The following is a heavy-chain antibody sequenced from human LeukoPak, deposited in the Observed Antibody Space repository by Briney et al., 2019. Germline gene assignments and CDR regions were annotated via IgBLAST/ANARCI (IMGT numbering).Heavy chain of an antibody. D-gene: IGHD6-19*01. J-gene: IGHJ4*02. Sequence: GASVKVSCKASGYTFTSYGISWVRQAPGQGLEWMGWISAYNGNTNYAQKLQDRVTMTTDTSTSTAYMELRSLRSDDTAVYYCARDRPLGGSGWTFDYWGQGTLVTVSS. CDR1: GYTFTSYG. CDR3: ARDRPLGGSGWTFDY. CDR2: ISAYNGNT. V-gene: IGHV1-18*01.